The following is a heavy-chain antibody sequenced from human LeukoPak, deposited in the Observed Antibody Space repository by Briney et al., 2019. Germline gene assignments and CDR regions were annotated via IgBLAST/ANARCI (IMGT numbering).Heavy chain of an antibody. CDR2: IYYSGST. CDR3: AREGMTVRGIFDY. J-gene: IGHJ4*02. V-gene: IGHV4-39*06. D-gene: IGHD3-10*01. Sequence: SETLSLTCTVSGGPISSSSYSWGWLRQPPGKGLEWIGSIYYSGSTYYNPSLKSRVTMSVDTSKNQFPLKLSSVTAADTAVYYCAREGMTVRGIFDYWGQGTLVTVSS. CDR1: GGPISSSSYS.